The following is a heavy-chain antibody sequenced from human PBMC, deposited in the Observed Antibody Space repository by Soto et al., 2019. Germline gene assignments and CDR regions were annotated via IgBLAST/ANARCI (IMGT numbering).Heavy chain of an antibody. CDR1: GFTFSSYA. V-gene: IGHV3-23*01. CDR3: SNKPGYYSAFAF. D-gene: IGHD2-15*01. CDR2: INTNGGTT. Sequence: PGGSLRLSCAASGFTFSSYAMNWVRQAPGKGLEWVSGINTNGGTTYYADSVKGRFTISRDNSKSTLYLLMNSLSAEDTAIYYCSNKPGYYSAFAFWGQGALVTVSS. J-gene: IGHJ4*02.